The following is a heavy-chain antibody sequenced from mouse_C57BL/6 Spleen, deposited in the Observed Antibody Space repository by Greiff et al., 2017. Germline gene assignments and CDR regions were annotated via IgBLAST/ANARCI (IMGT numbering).Heavy chain of an antibody. V-gene: IGHV1-9*01. J-gene: IGHJ1*03. D-gene: IGHD1-1*01. CDR3: ASTTVVADWYFDV. Sequence: VQLVESGAELMKPGASEKLSCKATGYTFTGYWIEWVKQRPGHGLEWIGEILPGSGSTNYNEKFKGKATFTADTSSNTAYKQLSSLTTEDSAIYYCASTTVVADWYFDVWGTGTTVTVSS. CDR2: ILPGSGST. CDR1: GYTFTGYW.